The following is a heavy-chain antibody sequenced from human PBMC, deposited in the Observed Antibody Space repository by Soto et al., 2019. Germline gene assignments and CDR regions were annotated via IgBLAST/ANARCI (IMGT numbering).Heavy chain of an antibody. V-gene: IGHV1-18*04. J-gene: IGHJ6*02. CDR2: ISGYNGDT. CDR1: GYTFTSFG. Sequence: QLHLVQSGAEVKKPGASVKVSCTASGYTFTSFGVSWVRQVPGQGLEWMGWISGYNGDTDYAQKFQGRVTMTTDRYTSTAYMEVRSLRSDDTAVYYCARDKPQQIVGYNYYYGMDVWRQGTTVTVSS. D-gene: IGHD6-6*01. CDR3: ARDKPQQIVGYNYYYGMDV.